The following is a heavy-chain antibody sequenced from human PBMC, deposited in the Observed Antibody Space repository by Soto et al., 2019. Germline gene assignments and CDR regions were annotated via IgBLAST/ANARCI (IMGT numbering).Heavy chain of an antibody. CDR2: TYYRSKWYN. J-gene: IGHJ6*03. CDR3: ARGRRYCTNGVCYTGYYYYMDV. Sequence: QSQTLSLTCAISGDSVSSNSAAWNWIRQSPSRGLEWLGRTYYRSKWYNDYAVSVKSRITINPDTSKNQFSLQLNSVTPEDTAVYYCARGRRYCTNGVCYTGYYYYMDVWGKGTTVTVSS. V-gene: IGHV6-1*01. CDR1: GDSVSSNSAA. D-gene: IGHD2-8*01.